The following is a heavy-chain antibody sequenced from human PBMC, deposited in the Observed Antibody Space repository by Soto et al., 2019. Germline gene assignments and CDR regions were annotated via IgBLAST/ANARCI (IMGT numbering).Heavy chain of an antibody. V-gene: IGHV1-2*02. Sequence: ASVKVSCKASGYTFTGHYMHWVRQAPGQGLEWMGWINPNSGGTNYAQKFQGRVTMTRDTSISTAYMELSRLRSDDTAVYYCARKLELRGSYYYYYDMDVWGQGTTVTAP. D-gene: IGHD1-7*01. CDR1: GYTFTGHY. CDR2: INPNSGGT. CDR3: ARKLELRGSYYYYYDMDV. J-gene: IGHJ6*02.